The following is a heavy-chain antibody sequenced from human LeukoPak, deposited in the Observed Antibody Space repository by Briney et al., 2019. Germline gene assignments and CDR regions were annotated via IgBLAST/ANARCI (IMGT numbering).Heavy chain of an antibody. CDR1: GFTFSSYA. Sequence: GGSLRLSCAASGFTFSSYAMHWVRQAPGKGLEWVAVISYDGSNKYYADSVKGRFTISRDNSKNTLYLQMNSLRAEDTAVYYCARVTAPFLEWLEGPDFDYWGQGTLVTVSS. V-gene: IGHV3-30-3*01. D-gene: IGHD3-3*02. J-gene: IGHJ4*02. CDR2: ISYDGSNK. CDR3: ARVTAPFLEWLEGPDFDY.